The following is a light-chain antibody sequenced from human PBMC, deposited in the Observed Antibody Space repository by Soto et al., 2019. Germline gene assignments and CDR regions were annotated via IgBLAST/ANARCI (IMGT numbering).Light chain of an antibody. V-gene: IGLV2-14*01. CDR1: ISDVGGYNY. J-gene: IGLJ1*01. Sequence: QSLLTQPSSVCGSPGQSITISCTGTISDVGGYNYVSWYQQHPGKAPKLMIYEVSNRPSGVSNRFSGSKSGNTASLTISGLQAEDEADYYCSSYASSSSYVFGGGTTVTVL. CDR2: EVS. CDR3: SSYASSSSYV.